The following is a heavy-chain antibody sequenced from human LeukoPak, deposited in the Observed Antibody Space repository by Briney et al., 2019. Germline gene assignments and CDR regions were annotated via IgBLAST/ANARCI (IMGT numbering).Heavy chain of an antibody. V-gene: IGHV3-30*04. CDR2: ISYDGSNK. D-gene: IGHD6-19*01. J-gene: IGHJ6*02. Sequence: GRSLRLSCAASGFTFSSYAMHWVRQAPGKGLEWVAVISYDGSNKYYADSVKGRFTISRDNSKNTLYLQMNSPRAEDTAVYYCARDLRPYSSGWSYGMDVWGQGTTVTVSS. CDR1: GFTFSSYA. CDR3: ARDLRPYSSGWSYGMDV.